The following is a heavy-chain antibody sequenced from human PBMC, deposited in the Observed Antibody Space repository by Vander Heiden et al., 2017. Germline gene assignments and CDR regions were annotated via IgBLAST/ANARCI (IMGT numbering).Heavy chain of an antibody. J-gene: IGHJ4*02. CDR2: INHSGST. D-gene: IGHD2-2*01. CDR3: ARGRYCSSTSCYARGSSLFDY. Sequence: QVQLQQWGAGLLKPSETLSLTCAVYGGSLSGYYWSWIRKPPGKGLEWIGEINHSGSTNYNPSLKSRVTISVDTSKNQFSLKLSSVTAADTAVYYCARGRYCSSTSCYARGSSLFDYWGQGTQVTVSS. CDR1: GGSLSGYY. V-gene: IGHV4-34*01.